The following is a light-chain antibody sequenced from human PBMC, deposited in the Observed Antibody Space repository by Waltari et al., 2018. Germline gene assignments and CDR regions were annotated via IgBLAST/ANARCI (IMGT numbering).Light chain of an antibody. CDR1: QNIDSY. CDR3: QQRRNWPWT. Sequence: ETVLTQSPATLSLSPGDRATFSCRASQNIDSYLAWYQQKPGQALRFLILDAFHRPTGIPARFSGSRSGTDFNLTISSLESEDFAIYYCQQRRNWPWTFGQGTRVEIK. J-gene: IGKJ1*01. CDR2: DAF. V-gene: IGKV3-11*01.